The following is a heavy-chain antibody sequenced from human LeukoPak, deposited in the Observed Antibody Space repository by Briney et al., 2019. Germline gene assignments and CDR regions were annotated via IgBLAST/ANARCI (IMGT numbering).Heavy chain of an antibody. V-gene: IGHV3-33*01. J-gene: IGHJ3*02. CDR3: AYGSGSYFLDAFDI. D-gene: IGHD3-10*01. Sequence: GGSLRLSCAASGFTFSSYGMHWVRQAPGKGLEWVAVIWYDGSNKYYADSVKGRFTISRDNSKNTLYLQMNSLRAEDTAVYYCAYGSGSYFLDAFDIWGQGTMVTVSS. CDR2: IWYDGSNK. CDR1: GFTFSSYG.